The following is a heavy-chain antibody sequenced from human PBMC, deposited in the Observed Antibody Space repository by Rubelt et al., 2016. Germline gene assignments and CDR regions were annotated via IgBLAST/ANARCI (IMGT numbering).Heavy chain of an antibody. D-gene: IGHD3-10*01. J-gene: IGHJ4*02. Sequence: QVQLQQWGAGLLKPSETLSLTCAVYGGSFSGYYWSWIRQPPGKGLEWIGEIHHSGSTNYHPSLKSRVTISVDTSKNQFSLKVGSVTAADTAVYYCASRGRYYGSGSYPPRTGIVDYWGQGTLVTVSS. CDR1: GGSFSGYY. V-gene: IGHV4-34*01. CDR3: ASRGRYYGSGSYPPRTGIVDY. CDR2: IHHSGST.